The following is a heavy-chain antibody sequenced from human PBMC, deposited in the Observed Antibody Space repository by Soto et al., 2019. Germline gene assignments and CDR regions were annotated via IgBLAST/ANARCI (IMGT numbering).Heavy chain of an antibody. CDR1: GYSFTNYW. V-gene: IGHV5-51*01. CDR2: IYPGDSDT. Sequence: GEPLKISCKGSGYSFTNYWIGWVRQMPGKGLEWMGIIYPGDSDTRYSPSFQGQVTISVDASKNQFSLKLSSVTAADTAVYYCARWPQLEPRFDYWGQGTLVTVS. J-gene: IGHJ4*02. CDR3: ARWPQLEPRFDY. D-gene: IGHD1-1*01.